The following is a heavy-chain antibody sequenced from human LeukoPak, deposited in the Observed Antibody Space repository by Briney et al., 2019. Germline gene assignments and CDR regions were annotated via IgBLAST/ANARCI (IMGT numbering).Heavy chain of an antibody. Sequence: GASVKVSCKSSGYTFTSYGISWVRQAPGQGLEWMGWVSGYNDDTNYAQKFQGRVTMTTDTSTNTAYMELRSLRSDDTAVYYCARDWIIGTREDCFDPWGQGTPVTVSS. V-gene: IGHV1-18*01. J-gene: IGHJ5*02. CDR1: GYTFTSYG. CDR3: ARDWIIGTREDCFDP. D-gene: IGHD1-20*01. CDR2: VSGYNDDT.